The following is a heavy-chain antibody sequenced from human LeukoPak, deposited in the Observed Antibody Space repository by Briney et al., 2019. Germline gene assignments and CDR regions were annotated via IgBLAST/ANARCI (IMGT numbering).Heavy chain of an antibody. CDR3: ARGRATMVRGVIRQYYFDY. D-gene: IGHD3-10*01. Sequence: GASVKVSCKASGYTFTSYDINWVRQATGQGLEWMGWMNPNSGNTGYAQKFQGRVTMTRNTSISTAYMELSSLRSEDTAVYYCARGRATMVRGVIRQYYFDYWGQGTLVTVSS. CDR2: MNPNSGNT. V-gene: IGHV1-8*01. J-gene: IGHJ4*02. CDR1: GYTFTSYD.